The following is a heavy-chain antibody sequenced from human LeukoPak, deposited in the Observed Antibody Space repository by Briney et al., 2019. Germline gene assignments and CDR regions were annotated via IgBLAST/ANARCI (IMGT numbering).Heavy chain of an antibody. V-gene: IGHV4-39*01. Sequence: PSETLSLTCTVSGGSISSSSYYCGWIRQPPGKGLEWIGGIYYSGSTYYNPSLKSRVTISVDTSRNQFSLKLSSVTAADTAVYYCARRLRVPVDWGQGTLVTVSS. D-gene: IGHD3-16*01. CDR1: GGSISSSSYY. J-gene: IGHJ4*02. CDR2: IYYSGST. CDR3: ARRLRVPVD.